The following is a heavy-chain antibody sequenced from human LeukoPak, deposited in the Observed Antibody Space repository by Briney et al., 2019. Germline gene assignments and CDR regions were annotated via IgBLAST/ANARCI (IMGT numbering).Heavy chain of an antibody. CDR1: GYTFTSYD. CDR2: MNPNSGNT. Sequence: SVKVSCKASGYTFTSYDINWVRQATGQGLEWMGWMNPNSGNTGYAQKFQGRVTITRNNSISTAYMELSSLRSEDTAVYYCARGGGYSSSWYSARVWNYYYYYMDVWGKGTTVTVSS. V-gene: IGHV1-8*03. D-gene: IGHD6-13*01. CDR3: ARGGGYSSSWYSARVWNYYYYYMDV. J-gene: IGHJ6*03.